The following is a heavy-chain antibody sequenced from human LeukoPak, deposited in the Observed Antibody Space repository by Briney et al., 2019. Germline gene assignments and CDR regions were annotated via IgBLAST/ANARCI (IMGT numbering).Heavy chain of an antibody. J-gene: IGHJ4*02. CDR3: ARVPYCGGDCYSREFDY. V-gene: IGHV4-34*01. Sequence: HSGSTNYNPSLKSRVTISVDTSKNQFSLKLSSVTAADTAVYYCARVPYCGGDCYSREFDYWGQGTLVTVSS. CDR2: HSGST. D-gene: IGHD2-21*02.